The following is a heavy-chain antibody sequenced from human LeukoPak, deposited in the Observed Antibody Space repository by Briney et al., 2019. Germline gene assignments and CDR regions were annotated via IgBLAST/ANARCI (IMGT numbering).Heavy chain of an antibody. J-gene: IGHJ3*02. CDR1: GGSISSYY. D-gene: IGHD6-13*01. CDR3: ARYETGYSSSWYAFDI. V-gene: IGHV4-59*08. Sequence: SETLSLTCTVSGGSISSYYWSWIRQPPGKGLECIGYIYYSGSTNYNPSLKSRVTISVDTSKNQFSLKLSSVTAADTAVYYCARYETGYSSSWYAFDIWGQGTMVTVSS. CDR2: IYYSGST.